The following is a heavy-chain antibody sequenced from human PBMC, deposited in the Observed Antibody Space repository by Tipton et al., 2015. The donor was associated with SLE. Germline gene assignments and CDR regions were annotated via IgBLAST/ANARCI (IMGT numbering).Heavy chain of an antibody. CDR3: ARDRPSYDTLTGYLRN. V-gene: IGHV3-11*01. D-gene: IGHD3-9*01. Sequence: GSLRLSCATSGFIFSDYYMSWIRETPGKGLEWVSYSSSSGSNIYYADSVKGRFTISRDNAKKSLYLQMNSLRVEDTAVYYCARDRPSYDTLTGYLRNWGRGTRVTVSS. J-gene: IGHJ4*02. CDR2: SSSSGSNI. CDR1: GFIFSDYY.